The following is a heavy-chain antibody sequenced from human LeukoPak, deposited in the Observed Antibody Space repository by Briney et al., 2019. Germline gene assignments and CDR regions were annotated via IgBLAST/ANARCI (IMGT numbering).Heavy chain of an antibody. D-gene: IGHD6-6*01. CDR2: ISSSSSYI. CDR3: ARDLDSSSYLDY. J-gene: IGHJ4*02. Sequence: GGSLRLSCAASGFTFSSYSMNWVRQAPGKGLEWVSSISSSSSYIYYADSVKGRFTISRDNAKNSLYLQMNSLRAEDTAVYYCARDLDSSSYLDYWGQGTLVTVSS. CDR1: GFTFSSYS. V-gene: IGHV3-21*01.